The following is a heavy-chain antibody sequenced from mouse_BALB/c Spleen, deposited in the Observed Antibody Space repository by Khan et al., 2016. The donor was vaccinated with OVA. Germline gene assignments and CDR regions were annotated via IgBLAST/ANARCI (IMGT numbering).Heavy chain of an antibody. Sequence: QVQLQQSGAELARPGASVKMSCKASGYTFTSYTIHWIKKRPGQGLEWIGYINPSNGYTNYNQKFKDKATLTTDKSSTTAYLQLSSLTSDDSVVXNCVRDGAYHRNDGWFAYWGQGTLVTVSA. CDR1: GYTFTSYT. J-gene: IGHJ3*01. CDR3: VRDGAYHRNDGWFAY. CDR2: INPSNGYT. D-gene: IGHD2-14*01. V-gene: IGHV1-4*01.